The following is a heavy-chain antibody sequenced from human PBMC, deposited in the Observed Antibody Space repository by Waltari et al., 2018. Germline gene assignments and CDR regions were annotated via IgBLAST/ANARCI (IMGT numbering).Heavy chain of an antibody. Sequence: EVQLVESGGGLVQPGGSLRLSCAASGFTFSSYEMNWVRQAPGKGLEWVSYISSSGSTRYYADSVKGRFTISRDNAKNSLYLQMNSLRAEDTAVYYCARDFLPAFDYWGQGTLVTVSS. CDR1: GFTFSSYE. J-gene: IGHJ4*02. CDR2: ISSSGSTR. V-gene: IGHV3-48*03. CDR3: ARDFLPAFDY.